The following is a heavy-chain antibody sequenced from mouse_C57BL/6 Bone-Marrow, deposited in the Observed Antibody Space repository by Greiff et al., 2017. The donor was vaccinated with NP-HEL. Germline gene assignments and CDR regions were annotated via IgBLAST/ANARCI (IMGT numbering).Heavy chain of an antibody. V-gene: IGHV5-6*02. J-gene: IGHJ2*01. D-gene: IGHD1-1*01. CDR3: ARLDGSSSYFDY. CDR2: ISSGGSYT. CDR1: GFTFSSYG. Sequence: EVKLEESGGDLVKPGGSLKLSCAASGFTFSSYGMSWVRQTPDKRLEWGATISSGGSYTYYPDSVKGRFTISRDNAKNTLYLQMSSLKSEDTAMYYCARLDGSSSYFDYWGQGTTLTVSS.